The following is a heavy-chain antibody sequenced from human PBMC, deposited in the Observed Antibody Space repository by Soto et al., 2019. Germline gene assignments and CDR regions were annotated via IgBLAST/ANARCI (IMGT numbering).Heavy chain of an antibody. Sequence: SSENPFLPRTVSGGSLSRNRYLLGWVRQPPRKGVGGIGSIYYSGSTYYNPSLKSRVTISVDTSKNQFSLKLSSVTAADTAVYYCASELRYFDWLFKSLNYFDYWGQGTLVTVSS. D-gene: IGHD3-9*01. V-gene: IGHV4-39*01. CDR1: GGSLSRNRYL. J-gene: IGHJ4*02. CDR3: ASELRYFDWLFKSLNYFDY. CDR2: IYYSGST.